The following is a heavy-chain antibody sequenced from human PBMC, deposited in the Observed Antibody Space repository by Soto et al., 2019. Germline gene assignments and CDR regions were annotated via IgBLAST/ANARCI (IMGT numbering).Heavy chain of an antibody. CDR3: ARSIVVVTALDY. Sequence: ASVKVSCKASGYTFTSYAMHWVRQAPGQRLEWMGWINAGNGNTKYSQKFQGRVTITRDTSASTAYMELSSLRSEDTAVYYCARSIVVVTALDYWGQGDLVTVSS. CDR1: GYTFTSYA. J-gene: IGHJ4*02. CDR2: INAGNGNT. V-gene: IGHV1-3*01. D-gene: IGHD2-21*02.